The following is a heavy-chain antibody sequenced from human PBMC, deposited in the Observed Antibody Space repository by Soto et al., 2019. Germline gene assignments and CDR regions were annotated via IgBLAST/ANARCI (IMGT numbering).Heavy chain of an antibody. V-gene: IGHV3-48*01. Sequence: VQLVESGGGLVQPGGSLRLSCAASGFTFSSYSMNWVRQAPGKGLEWVSYISGSGSTMYYADSVKGRFTISRDNAKNSLYLQVNSLRAEDTAVYYCAPLSTAPPLWNYWGQGTLVTVSS. CDR3: APLSTAPPLWNY. J-gene: IGHJ4*02. CDR2: ISGSGSTM. CDR1: GFTFSSYS. D-gene: IGHD2-2*01.